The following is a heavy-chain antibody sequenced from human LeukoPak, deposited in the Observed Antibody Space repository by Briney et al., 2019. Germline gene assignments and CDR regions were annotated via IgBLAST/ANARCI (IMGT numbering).Heavy chain of an antibody. J-gene: IGHJ4*02. D-gene: IGHD3-3*01. CDR3: AKDMFDYDFWSGLDY. V-gene: IGHV3-9*01. CDR2: ISWNSGSI. CDR1: GFTFTTYA. Sequence: GGSLRLSCAASGFTFTTYAMSWVRQAPGKGLEWVSGISWNSGSIGYADSVKGRFTISRDNAKNSLYLQMNSLRAEDTALYYCAKDMFDYDFWSGLDYWGEGTLVTVSS.